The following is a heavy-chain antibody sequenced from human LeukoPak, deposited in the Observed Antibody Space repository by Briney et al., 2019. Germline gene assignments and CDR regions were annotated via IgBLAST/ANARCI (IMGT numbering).Heavy chain of an antibody. J-gene: IGHJ6*02. V-gene: IGHV3-23*01. Sequence: PGGSLRLSCAASGFTFSSYAMSWVRQAPGKGLEWVSAVSDNGVRTHYADSVKGRFTISRDNSKNTLYLQMNSLRVEYTAVYYCAKDRGARADSSRIGMDVWGQGTTATVSS. CDR2: VSDNGVRT. D-gene: IGHD6-19*01. CDR1: GFTFSSYA. CDR3: AKDRGARADSSRIGMDV.